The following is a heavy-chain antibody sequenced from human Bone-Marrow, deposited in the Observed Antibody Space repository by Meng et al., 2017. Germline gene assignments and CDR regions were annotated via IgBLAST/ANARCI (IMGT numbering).Heavy chain of an antibody. D-gene: IGHD3-10*01. CDR3: ARVLRGWGYFDY. Sequence: LVGTGGGLIQPGGSLGLSCAASGFSVSSSYMSWVRQAPGKGPEWVSVIYSGGTTYYADSVKGRFTISRDNSRNTLYLQVNSLRAEDTAVYYRARVLRGWGYFDYWGQGTLVTVSS. V-gene: IGHV3-53*02. CDR1: GFSVSSSY. CDR2: IYSGGTT. J-gene: IGHJ4*02.